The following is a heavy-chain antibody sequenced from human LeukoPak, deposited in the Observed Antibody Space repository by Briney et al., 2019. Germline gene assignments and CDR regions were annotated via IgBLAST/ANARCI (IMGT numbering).Heavy chain of an antibody. J-gene: IGHJ4*02. CDR3: ARGSGYYDSSGYYY. Sequence: PGGSLRLSCAASGFTFSSYAMCWVRQAPGKGLEWVSVIYSGGSTYYADSVKGRFTISRDNSKNTLYLQMNSLRAEDTAVYYCARGSGYYDSSGYYYWGQGTLVTVSS. CDR1: GFTFSSYA. D-gene: IGHD3-22*01. V-gene: IGHV3-53*01. CDR2: IYSGGST.